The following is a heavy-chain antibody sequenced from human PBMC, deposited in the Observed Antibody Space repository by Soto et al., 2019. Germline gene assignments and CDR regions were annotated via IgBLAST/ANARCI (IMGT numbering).Heavy chain of an antibody. D-gene: IGHD6-13*01. V-gene: IGHV4-39*01. Sequence: SETLSLTCSFYGGSISSSSYYGGWTRQPSGKGLEWIGSIYYSGSAYYSPSLKSRVTIFVDTSKNQFSLKLNSVTAADTAMYYCARRRARDSRYDYGGQGTLVTVS. J-gene: IGHJ4*02. CDR1: GGSISSSSYY. CDR3: ARRRARDSRYDY. CDR2: IYYSGSA.